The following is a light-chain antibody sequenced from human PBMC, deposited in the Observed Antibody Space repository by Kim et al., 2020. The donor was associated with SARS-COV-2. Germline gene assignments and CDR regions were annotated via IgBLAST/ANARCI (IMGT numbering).Light chain of an antibody. CDR3: MQGIHPIT. CDR1: QSLVYSDGNTY. CDR2: KVS. J-gene: IGKJ5*01. Sequence: DVVMTQSPLSLPVTLGQPASISCRSSQSLVYSDGNTYLNWFQQRLGQSPRRLIYKVSNRDSGVPYRFSGSGSGTDFTLKISRVEAEDVGVYYCMQGIHPITFGQGTRLEIK. V-gene: IGKV2-30*01.